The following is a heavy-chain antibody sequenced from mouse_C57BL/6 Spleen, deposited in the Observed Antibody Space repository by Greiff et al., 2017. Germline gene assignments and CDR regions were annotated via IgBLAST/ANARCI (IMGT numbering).Heavy chain of an antibody. CDR3: ARENSYNGGFDY. Sequence: VKLQESGAELVKPGASVKISCKASGYAFSSYWMNWVKQRPGKGLEWIGQIYPGDGDTNYNGKFKGKATLTADKSSSTAYMQLSSLTSEDSAVYFCARENSYNGGFDYWGQGTTLTVSS. J-gene: IGHJ2*01. V-gene: IGHV1-80*01. CDR1: GYAFSSYW. D-gene: IGHD5-2*01. CDR2: IYPGDGDT.